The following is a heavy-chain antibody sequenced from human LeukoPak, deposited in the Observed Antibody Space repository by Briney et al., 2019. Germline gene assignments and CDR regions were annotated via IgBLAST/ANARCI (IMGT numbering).Heavy chain of an antibody. V-gene: IGHV4-34*01. CDR3: ATYLCSSTSYTLSQGSDY. Sequence: SETLSLTCAVYGGSFSGYYWSWIRQPPGKGLEWIGEINHSGSTNYNPSLKSRVTISVDTSKNQFSLKLSSVTAADTAVYYCATYLCSSTSYTLSQGSDYWGQGTLVTVSS. J-gene: IGHJ4*02. CDR1: GGSFSGYY. D-gene: IGHD2-2*01. CDR2: INHSGST.